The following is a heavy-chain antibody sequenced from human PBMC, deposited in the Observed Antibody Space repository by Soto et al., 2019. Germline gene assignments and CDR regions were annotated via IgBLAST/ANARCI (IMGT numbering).Heavy chain of an antibody. CDR2: IIPIFGTA. Sequence: QVQLVQSGAEVKKPGSSVKVSCKASVGSFSSYAISWVRQASGQGLEWMGGIIPIFGTANYAQKLQGRVTITADESTSTAYMELSSLRSEDTAVYDCSLGATTPSNFDYWGQGTLLTVSS. J-gene: IGHJ4*02. CDR1: VGSFSSYA. D-gene: IGHD1-26*01. V-gene: IGHV1-69*01. CDR3: SLGATTPSNFDY.